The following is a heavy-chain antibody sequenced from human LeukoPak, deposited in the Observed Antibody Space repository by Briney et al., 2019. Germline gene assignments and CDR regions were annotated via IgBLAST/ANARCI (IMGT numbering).Heavy chain of an antibody. CDR3: ARVPAATFWDYYYMDV. V-gene: IGHV4-4*07. Sequence: SETLSLTCTVSGGSISSHYWSWIRQPAGKGLEYIGRVYPTGSTNYNPSLKSRVTISVDTSKNQFSLKLSSVTAADTAVYYCARVPAATFWDYYYMDVWGKGTTVSVSS. CDR2: VYPTGST. J-gene: IGHJ6*03. D-gene: IGHD2-2*01. CDR1: GGSISSHY.